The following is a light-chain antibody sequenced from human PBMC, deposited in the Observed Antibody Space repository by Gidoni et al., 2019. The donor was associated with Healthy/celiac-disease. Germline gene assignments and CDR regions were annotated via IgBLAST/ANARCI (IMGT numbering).Light chain of an antibody. Sequence: DIQMTQSPSSLSASVGDRVTITCRASQSISRYLNWYQQKPVKAPKLLIYAASSLQIGVTSRFSGSGSGTDFTLTISSLQPEDFATYYCQQSYSTLRAFGGGTKVEIK. V-gene: IGKV1-39*01. J-gene: IGKJ4*01. CDR3: QQSYSTLRA. CDR1: QSISRY. CDR2: AAS.